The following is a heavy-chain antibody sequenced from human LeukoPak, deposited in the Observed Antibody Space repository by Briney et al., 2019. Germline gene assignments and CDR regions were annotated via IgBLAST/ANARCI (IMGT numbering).Heavy chain of an antibody. CDR2: VSYDGSNK. D-gene: IGHD4-17*01. J-gene: IGHJ4*02. V-gene: IGHV3-30*18. Sequence: GGSLRLSCAASGFTFSSYGMHWVRQAPGKGLDWVAVVSYDGSNKYYADSVKGRFTISRGNSKKTLYLQMNSLSPEDTALYYCAKARPPYGDYTYYFDYWGLGTLVTVSS. CDR3: AKARPPYGDYTYYFDY. CDR1: GFTFSSYG.